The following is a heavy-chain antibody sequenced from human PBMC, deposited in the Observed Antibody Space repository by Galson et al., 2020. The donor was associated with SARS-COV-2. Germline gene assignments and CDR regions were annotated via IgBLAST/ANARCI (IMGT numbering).Heavy chain of an antibody. CDR1: GGSISSSSYY. Sequence: SETLSLTCTVSGGSISSSSYYWGWIRQPPGKGLEWIGSIYYSGSTYYNPSLKSRVTISVDTSKNQFSLKLSSVTAADTAVYYCARHPGPGLRFLEWLVSDYYYYGMDVWGQGTTVTVSS. J-gene: IGHJ6*02. D-gene: IGHD3-3*01. CDR2: IYYSGST. CDR3: ARHPGPGLRFLEWLVSDYYYYGMDV. V-gene: IGHV4-39*01.